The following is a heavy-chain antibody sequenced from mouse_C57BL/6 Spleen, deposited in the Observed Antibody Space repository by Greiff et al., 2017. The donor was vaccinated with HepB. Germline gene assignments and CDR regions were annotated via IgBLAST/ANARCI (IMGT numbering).Heavy chain of an antibody. Sequence: QVHVKQSGPELVKPGASVKISCKASGYAFSSSWMNWVKQRPGKGLEWIGRIYPGDGDTNYNGKFKGKATLTADKSSSTAYMQLRSLTSEDSAVYFCASSYRYFDVWGTGTTVTVSS. CDR1: GYAFSSSW. J-gene: IGHJ1*03. CDR3: ASSYRYFDV. CDR2: IYPGDGDT. V-gene: IGHV1-82*01.